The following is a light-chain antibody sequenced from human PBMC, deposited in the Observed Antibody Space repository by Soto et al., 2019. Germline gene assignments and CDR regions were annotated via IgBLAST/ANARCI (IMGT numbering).Light chain of an antibody. J-gene: IGKJ4*01. Sequence: EIVLTQSPATLSLSPGERATLSCRASQSVSNYLAWYQQKPGQAHRLLIYDASNRATGIQARFSGSGSGTDFTLTISSLEPEDLAVYYCQQRSNWPPLTFGGGTKVDI. CDR3: QQRSNWPPLT. CDR1: QSVSNY. V-gene: IGKV3-11*01. CDR2: DAS.